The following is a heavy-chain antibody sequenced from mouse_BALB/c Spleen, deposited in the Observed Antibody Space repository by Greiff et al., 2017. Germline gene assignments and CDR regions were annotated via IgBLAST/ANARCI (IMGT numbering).Heavy chain of an antibody. CDR2: IYPGDGDT. CDR3: ASNWYFDV. V-gene: IGHV1-82*01. J-gene: IGHJ1*01. CDR1: GYAFSSSW. Sequence: VKLQESGPELVKPGASVKISCKASGYAFSSSWMNWVKQRPGQGLEWIGRIYPGDGDTNYNGKFKGKATLTADKSSSTAYMQLSSLTSVDSAVYFCASNWYFDVWGAGTTVTVSS.